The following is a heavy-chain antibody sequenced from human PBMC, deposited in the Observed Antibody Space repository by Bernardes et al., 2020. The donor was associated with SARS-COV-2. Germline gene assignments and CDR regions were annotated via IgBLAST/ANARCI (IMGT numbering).Heavy chain of an antibody. CDR1: GFTFSSYW. D-gene: IGHD2-21*02. Sequence: GVLRLSCAASGFTFSSYWMSWVRQAPGKGLEWVANIKQDGSEKYYVDSVKGRFTISRDNAKNSLYLQMNSLRAEDTAVYYCARDSYGGNSDYYYGMDVWGQGTTVTVSS. J-gene: IGHJ6*02. CDR3: ARDSYGGNSDYYYGMDV. CDR2: IKQDGSEK. V-gene: IGHV3-7*01.